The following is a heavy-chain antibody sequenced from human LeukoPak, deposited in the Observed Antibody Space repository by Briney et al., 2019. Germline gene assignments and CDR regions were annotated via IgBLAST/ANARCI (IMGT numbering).Heavy chain of an antibody. CDR3: ARGAPRDYIWGSYRYDWFDP. V-gene: IGHV4-59*01. Sequence: SETLSLTCTVSGGSISSYYWSWIRQPPGKGLEWIGYIYYSGSANYNPSLESRVTISVDTSKNQFSLKLSSVTAADTAVYYCARGAPRDYIWGSYRYDWFDPWGQGTLVTVSS. J-gene: IGHJ5*02. D-gene: IGHD3-16*02. CDR1: GGSISSYY. CDR2: IYYSGSA.